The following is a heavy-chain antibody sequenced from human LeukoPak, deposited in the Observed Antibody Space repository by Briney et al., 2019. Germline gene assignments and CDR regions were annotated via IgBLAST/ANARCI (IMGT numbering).Heavy chain of an antibody. CDR2: INPNSGGT. D-gene: IGHD3-9*01. CDR3: ARGKTYDILTGYYEAGYYYGMDV. Sequence: ASVKVSCKASGYTFTGYYMHWVRQAPGQGLEWMGWINPNSGGTNYAQKFQGRVTMTRDTSISTAYMELSRLRSDDTAVYYCARGKTYDILTGYYEAGYYYGMDVWGQGTTVTVSS. J-gene: IGHJ6*02. V-gene: IGHV1-2*02. CDR1: GYTFTGYY.